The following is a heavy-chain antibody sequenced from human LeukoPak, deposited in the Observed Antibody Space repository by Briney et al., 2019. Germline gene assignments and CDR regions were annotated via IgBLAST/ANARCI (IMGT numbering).Heavy chain of an antibody. V-gene: IGHV3-30*02. CDR1: GFTFSSYG. CDR2: IRYDGSNK. J-gene: IGHJ4*02. D-gene: IGHD2-8*01. CDR3: AKDFVLMVYARSYYFDY. Sequence: GESLRLSCAASGFTFSSYGMHWVRQAPGKGLEWVAFIRYDGSNKYYADSVKGRFTISRDNSKNTLYLQMNSLRAEDTAVYYCAKDFVLMVYARSYYFDYWGQGTLVTVSS.